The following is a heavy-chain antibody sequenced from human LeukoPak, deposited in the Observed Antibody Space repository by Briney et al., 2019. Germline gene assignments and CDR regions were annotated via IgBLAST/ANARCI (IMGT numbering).Heavy chain of an antibody. CDR3: ARGGGAQYYYYMDV. J-gene: IGHJ6*03. V-gene: IGHV1-69*06. CDR2: IIPIFGTA. CDR1: GGTLSSYA. Sequence: GSSVKVSCKASGGTLSSYAISWVRQATGQGLEWMGRIIPIFGTANYAQKFQGRVTITADKSTSTAYMELSSLRSEDTAVYYCARGGGAQYYYYMDVWGKGTTVTVSS. D-gene: IGHD3-16*01.